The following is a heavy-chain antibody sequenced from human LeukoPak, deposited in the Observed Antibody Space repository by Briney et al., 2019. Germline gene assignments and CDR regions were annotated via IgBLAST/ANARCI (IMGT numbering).Heavy chain of an antibody. J-gene: IGHJ4*02. Sequence: GGSLRLSCAASGFTFSSYAMHWVRQAPGKGLEWVAVISYDGSNKYYADSVKGRFTISRDNSKNTLYLQMDSLRAEDTAVYYCARGARYCSGCSCYPGAFDYWGQGTLVTVSS. V-gene: IGHV3-30*04. D-gene: IGHD2-15*01. CDR3: ARGARYCSGCSCYPGAFDY. CDR1: GFTFSSYA. CDR2: ISYDGSNK.